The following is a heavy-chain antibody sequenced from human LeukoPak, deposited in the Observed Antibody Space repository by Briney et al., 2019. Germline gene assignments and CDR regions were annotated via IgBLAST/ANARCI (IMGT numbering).Heavy chain of an antibody. CDR2: ISYDGSNK. J-gene: IGHJ4*02. D-gene: IGHD3-16*01. V-gene: IGHV3-30-3*01. CDR3: ARDPTLGYFDY. Sequence: PGGSLRLSCTASGFTFSSYAMHWARQAPGKGLEWVAVISYDGSNKYYADSVKGRFTISRDNSKNTLYLQMNSLRAEDTAVYYCARDPTLGYFDYWGQGTLVTVSS. CDR1: GFTFSSYA.